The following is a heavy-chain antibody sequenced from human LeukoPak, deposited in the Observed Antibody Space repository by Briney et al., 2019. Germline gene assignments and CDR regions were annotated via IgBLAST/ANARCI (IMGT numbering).Heavy chain of an antibody. CDR2: INANSGGT. V-gene: IGHV1-2*06. Sequence: ASVKVSCKASGYTFTDHYIHWVRQAPGQGLEWMGRINANSGGTNVAQEFQGRVTMTRDTSISTAYMELSGLRSDDTAMDYCARVMVSLVRGDYFYFDYWAQGTLVTVSS. D-gene: IGHD3-10*01. CDR1: GYTFTDHY. CDR3: ARVMVSLVRGDYFYFDY. J-gene: IGHJ4*02.